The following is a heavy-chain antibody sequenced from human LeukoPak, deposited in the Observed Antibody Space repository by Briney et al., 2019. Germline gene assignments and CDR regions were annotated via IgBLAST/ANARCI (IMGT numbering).Heavy chain of an antibody. D-gene: IGHD3-10*01. CDR3: ARVGRIGVQCVLLWFGGHPRWAFDI. V-gene: IGHV3-7*01. J-gene: IGHJ3*02. Sequence: PGGSLRLSCAASGFTFSSYWMSWVRQAPGKGLEWVANIKQDGSEKYYVDSVKGRFTISRDNAKNSLYLQMNSLRAEDTAVYYSARVGRIGVQCVLLWFGGHPRWAFDIWGQGTMVTVSS. CDR1: GFTFSSYW. CDR2: IKQDGSEK.